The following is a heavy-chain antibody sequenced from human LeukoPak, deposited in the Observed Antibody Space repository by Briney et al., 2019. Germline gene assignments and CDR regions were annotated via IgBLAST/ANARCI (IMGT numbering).Heavy chain of an antibody. J-gene: IGHJ4*02. D-gene: IGHD3-16*01. CDR2: IKQDGSEK. V-gene: IGHV3-7*01. Sequence: GGSLRLSCAASGFTFRSYWMSWVRQVPGKGLEWVANIKQDGSEKYYVDSVKGRFTISRDNAKKSLYLQMNSLRAEDAAVYYCARDGGPFDYWGQGTLVIVSS. CDR1: GFTFRSYW. CDR3: ARDGGPFDY.